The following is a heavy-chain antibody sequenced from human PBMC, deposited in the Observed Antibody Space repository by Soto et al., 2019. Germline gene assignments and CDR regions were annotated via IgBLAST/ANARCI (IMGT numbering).Heavy chain of an antibody. J-gene: IGHJ6*02. CDR1: GFTFSSYG. V-gene: IGHV3-30*18. CDR2: ISHDGTDK. Sequence: QVQLVESVGGVVQPGRSLRLSCAASGFTFSSYGIHWVRQAPGKGLEWVALISHDGTDKYYADSVKGRFTISRDNFKNTLYLQMSSLRPEDTAVYYCVKERYAQLWLEDYGMDVWGQGTTVTV. D-gene: IGHD5-18*01. CDR3: VKERYAQLWLEDYGMDV.